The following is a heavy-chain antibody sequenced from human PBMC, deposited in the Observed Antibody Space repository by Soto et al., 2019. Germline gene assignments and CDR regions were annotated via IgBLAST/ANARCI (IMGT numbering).Heavy chain of an antibody. V-gene: IGHV3-7*01. CDR1: GFTFSSYW. CDR3: ASGDGYNRYYYYYGMDV. J-gene: IGHJ6*02. CDR2: IKQDGSEK. D-gene: IGHD5-12*01. Sequence: TGGSLRLSCAASGFTFSSYWMSWVRQAPGKGLEWVANIKQDGSEKYYVDSVKGRFTISRDNAKNSLYLQMNSLRAEDTAVYYCASGDGYNRYYYYYGMDVWGQGTTVTVSS.